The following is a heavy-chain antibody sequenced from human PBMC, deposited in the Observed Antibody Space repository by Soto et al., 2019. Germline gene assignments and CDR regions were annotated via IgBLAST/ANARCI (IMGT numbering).Heavy chain of an antibody. CDR3: AKDLWGGTIFGVVILEDYYYYMDV. J-gene: IGHJ6*03. D-gene: IGHD3-3*01. Sequence: GGSLRLSCAASEFSFSDYWMAWVRQAPGKGLEWVSAISGSGGSTYYADSVKGRFTISRDNSKNTLYLQMNSLRAEDTAVYYCAKDLWGGTIFGVVILEDYYYYMDVWGKGTTVTVSS. V-gene: IGHV3-23*01. CDR1: EFSFSDYW. CDR2: ISGSGGST.